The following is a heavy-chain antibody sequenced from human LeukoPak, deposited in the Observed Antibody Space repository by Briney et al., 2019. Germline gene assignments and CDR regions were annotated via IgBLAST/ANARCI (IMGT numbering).Heavy chain of an antibody. CDR3: ASCSSTSCRLNDAFDI. Sequence: SGTLSLTCTVSGGSISSSSYYWGWIRQPPWKGLEWIGSIYYSGSTYYNPSLKSRVAISVDTSKNQFSLKLSSVTAADTAVYYCASCSSTSCRLNDAFDIWGQGTMVTVSS. J-gene: IGHJ3*02. D-gene: IGHD2-2*01. CDR2: IYYSGST. V-gene: IGHV4-39*01. CDR1: GGSISSSSYY.